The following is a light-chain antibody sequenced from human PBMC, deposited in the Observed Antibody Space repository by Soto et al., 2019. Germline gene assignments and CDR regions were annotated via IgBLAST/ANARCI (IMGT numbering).Light chain of an antibody. CDR1: RSNIGAGYD. V-gene: IGLV1-40*01. J-gene: IGLJ3*02. Sequence: QPVLTQPTSVSGAPGQRVTISCTGSRSNIGAGYDVHWYQQLPGTAPKLLISGNSNRPSGVPDRFSGSKSGTSASLAITGLQAEDEADYYCQSYDSSLSGWVFGGGTKLTVL. CDR2: GNS. CDR3: QSYDSSLSGWV.